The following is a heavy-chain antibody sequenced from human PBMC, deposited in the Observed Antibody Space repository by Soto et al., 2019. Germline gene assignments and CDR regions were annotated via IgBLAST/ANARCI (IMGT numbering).Heavy chain of an antibody. D-gene: IGHD3-22*01. CDR1: GFTFSSYA. CDR2: ISSNGGST. CDR3: ARGAYYYDSSGHSSYFDY. V-gene: IGHV3-64*01. Sequence: HPGGSLRLSCAASGFTFSSYAMHWVRQAPGKGLEYVSAISSNGGSTYYANSVKGRFTISRDNSKNTLYLQMGSLRAEDMAVYYCARGAYYYDSSGHSSYFDYWGQGTLVTVSS. J-gene: IGHJ4*02.